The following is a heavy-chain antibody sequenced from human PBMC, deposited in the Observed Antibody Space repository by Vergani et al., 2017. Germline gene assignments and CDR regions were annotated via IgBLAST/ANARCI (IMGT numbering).Heavy chain of an antibody. V-gene: IGHV1-2*02. Sequence: QVQLVQSGAEVKKPGASVKVSCKASGYTFTSYGISWVRQAPGQGLEWMGWINPNSGGTNYAQKFQGRVTMTRDTSISTAYMELSRLRSDDTAVYYCAREYDFWSSGWFDPWGQGTLVTVSS. D-gene: IGHD3-3*01. J-gene: IGHJ5*02. CDR1: GYTFTSYG. CDR3: AREYDFWSSGWFDP. CDR2: INPNSGGT.